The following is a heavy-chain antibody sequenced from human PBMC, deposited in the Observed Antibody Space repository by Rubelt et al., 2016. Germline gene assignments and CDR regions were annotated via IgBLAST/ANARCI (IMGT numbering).Heavy chain of an antibody. CDR1: GFTFSSYA. D-gene: IGHD1-1*01. CDR3: AKVKTGTTGGVGIDY. J-gene: IGHJ4*02. CDR2: ISGGSGCT. V-gene: IGHV3-23*04. Sequence: EVQLVESGGGLVQPGGSLRLSCAASGFTFSSYAMSWVRQAPGKGLEWVSAISGGSGCTYYADSVKGRYTISRDNYTKKLYRQINSLRAEDTAVYYCAKVKTGTTGGVGIDYWGQGTLVTVSS.